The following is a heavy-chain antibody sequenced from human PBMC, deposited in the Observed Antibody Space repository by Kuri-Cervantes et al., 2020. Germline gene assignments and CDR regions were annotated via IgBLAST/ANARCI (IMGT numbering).Heavy chain of an antibody. CDR2: ISSTGSTI. CDR3: AREDSWYFTFDI. CDR1: GFTFRSYE. D-gene: IGHD6-13*01. V-gene: IGHV3-48*03. J-gene: IGHJ3*02. Sequence: GGSLRLSCAASGFTFRSYEMNWVRQAPGKGLEWVSYISSTGSTIYYADSVKGRFTISRDNAMNSLYLQMNSLRAEDTAVYYCAREDSWYFTFDIWGQGTKVTVSS.